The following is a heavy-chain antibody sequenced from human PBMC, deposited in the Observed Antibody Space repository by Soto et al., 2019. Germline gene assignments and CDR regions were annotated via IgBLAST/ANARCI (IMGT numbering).Heavy chain of an antibody. V-gene: IGHV3-53*04. CDR1: GFTVSSNY. Sequence: EVQLVESGGGLVQPGGSLRLSCAASGFTVSSNYMSWVRQAPGKGQEWVSVIFTGGSTYYADSVKGRFTISRHSSMNTVYLQMDSLRAEDTAVYYCARDRQSSGWLDAFDIWGQGTMVTVSS. J-gene: IGHJ3*02. CDR3: ARDRQSSGWLDAFDI. D-gene: IGHD6-19*01. CDR2: IFTGGST.